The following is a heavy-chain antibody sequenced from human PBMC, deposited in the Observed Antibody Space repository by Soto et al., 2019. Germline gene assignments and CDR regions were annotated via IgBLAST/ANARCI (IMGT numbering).Heavy chain of an antibody. V-gene: IGHV3-48*02. D-gene: IGHD2-15*01. J-gene: IGHJ6*02. Sequence: EVQLVESGGGLVQPGGSLRLSCAASGFTFSSYDMNWVRQAPGKGLEGVSYISSNSYTIYYADSVKGRFTISRDNAKNSLYLQMNSLRDEVAAVYYWASESVVVGAKVYYGMDVWGQGTTFTVS. CDR1: GFTFSSYD. CDR3: ASESVVVGAKVYYGMDV. CDR2: ISSNSYTI.